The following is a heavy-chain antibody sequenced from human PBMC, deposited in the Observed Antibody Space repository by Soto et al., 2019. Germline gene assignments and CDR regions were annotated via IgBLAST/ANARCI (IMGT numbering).Heavy chain of an antibody. CDR2: IYYSGST. D-gene: IGHD6-13*01. J-gene: IGHJ5*02. Sequence: SETLSLTCTVSGGSISSYYWSWIRQPPGKGLEWIGYIYYSGSTNYNPSLKSRVTISVDTSKNQFSLKLSSLTAADTAVYYCARCDSSSWYWFDPWGQGTLVTVSS. CDR1: GGSISSYY. CDR3: ARCDSSSWYWFDP. V-gene: IGHV4-59*12.